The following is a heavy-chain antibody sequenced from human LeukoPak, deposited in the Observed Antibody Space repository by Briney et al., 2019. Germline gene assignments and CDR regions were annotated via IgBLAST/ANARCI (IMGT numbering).Heavy chain of an antibody. CDR1: GGSFSGYY. Sequence: SETLSLTCAVYGGSFSGYYWSWIRQPPGKGLEWIGEINHSGSTNYNPSLKSRVTISVDTSKNQFSLKLSSVTAADTAVYYCANLPDIVVVPAAIPYWGQGTLVTVSS. CDR2: INHSGST. D-gene: IGHD2-2*01. J-gene: IGHJ4*02. V-gene: IGHV4-34*01. CDR3: ANLPDIVVVPAAIPY.